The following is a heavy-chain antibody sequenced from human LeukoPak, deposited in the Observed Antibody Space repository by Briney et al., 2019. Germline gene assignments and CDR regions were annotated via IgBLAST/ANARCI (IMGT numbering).Heavy chain of an antibody. CDR3: ARGRDTAMVSPFDY. V-gene: IGHV4-34*01. J-gene: IGHJ4*02. CDR1: GGSFSGYH. D-gene: IGHD5-18*01. Sequence: SETLSLTCAVYGGSFSGYHWSWIRQPPGKGLEWSGEINHSGSTNYNPSLKSRVTISVDASKNQFSVKLSSVTAADTAVYYCARGRDTAMVSPFDYWGQGTLVTVSS. CDR2: INHSGST.